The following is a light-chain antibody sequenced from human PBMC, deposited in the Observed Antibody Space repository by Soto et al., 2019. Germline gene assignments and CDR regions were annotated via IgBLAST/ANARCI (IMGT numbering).Light chain of an antibody. CDR3: QQFGSSSWT. J-gene: IGKJ1*01. CDR1: QSVSSSY. Sequence: ESGLTQSPGTLSFSPGEKTTPSCRARQSVSSSYLAWYQQKPGQAPRLLIYGASSRATGIPDRFSGSGSGTDFTLTVSRLEPEDFAVYYCQQFGSSSWTFGQGTKVDIK. CDR2: GAS. V-gene: IGKV3-20*01.